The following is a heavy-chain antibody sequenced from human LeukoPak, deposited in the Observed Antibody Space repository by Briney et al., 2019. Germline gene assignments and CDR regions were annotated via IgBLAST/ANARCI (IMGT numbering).Heavy chain of an antibody. CDR2: IYHSGTT. CDR3: ARSLQWLVEDHYQYYMDV. V-gene: IGHV4-34*01. CDR1: GASFSGYD. D-gene: IGHD6-19*01. J-gene: IGHJ6*03. Sequence: SETLSLTCAVFGASFSGYDWTWIRQPPGKGLEWIGEIYHSGTTNYNPSLKSRLTISVDTSKSQFSLKLSSVTAADTAVYYCARSLQWLVEDHYQYYMDVWDKGTTVTVSS.